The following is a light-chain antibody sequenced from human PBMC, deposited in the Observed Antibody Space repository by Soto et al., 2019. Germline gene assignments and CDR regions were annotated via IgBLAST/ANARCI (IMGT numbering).Light chain of an antibody. Sequence: EIVMTQSPASLSVSPGDVATLSCRASQSVASNVAWYQQKPGQGPRLLIHGASTRAVGVPARFRGSGSGTDFTLTISSLQSEDFAVCYCQHYNNSPPQYTFGQGTQLQIK. CDR3: QHYNNSPPQYT. J-gene: IGKJ2*01. CDR1: QSVASN. V-gene: IGKV3-15*01. CDR2: GAS.